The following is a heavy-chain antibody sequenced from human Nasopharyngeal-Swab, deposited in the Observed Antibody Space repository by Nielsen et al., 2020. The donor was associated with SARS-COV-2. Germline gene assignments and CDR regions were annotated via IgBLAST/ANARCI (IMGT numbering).Heavy chain of an antibody. CDR3: ARDAPAHYGAFY. CDR2: IAHDASNE. V-gene: IGHV3-30*03. CDR1: GFTFSRFG. J-gene: IGHJ4*02. Sequence: LTCAASGFTFSRFGMHWVRQAPGKGLEWVAFIAHDASNEYYGDSVKGRFSISRDSSKNTLYLQMDSLRGEDTAVYYCARDAPAHYGAFYWGRGTLVTVSS. D-gene: IGHD4-17*01.